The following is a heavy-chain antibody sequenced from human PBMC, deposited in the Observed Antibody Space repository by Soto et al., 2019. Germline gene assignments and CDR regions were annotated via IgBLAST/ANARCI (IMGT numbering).Heavy chain of an antibody. V-gene: IGHV4-61*01. CDR2: IYYSGST. J-gene: IGHJ4*02. CDR1: GGSVNSGSYY. CDR3: ARVRDIADYTLDY. Sequence: QVQLQESGPGLVKPSETLSLTCTVSGGSVNSGSYYWTWIRQPPGKGLEWIGYIYYSGSTNYNPSLNRRVTIPVDTSKNQFSLKLSSVTAAYTAVYYCARVRDIADYTLDYWGKGKLVTVSS. D-gene: IGHD4-4*01.